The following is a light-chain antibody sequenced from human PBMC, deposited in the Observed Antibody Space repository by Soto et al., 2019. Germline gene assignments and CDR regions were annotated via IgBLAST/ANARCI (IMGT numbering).Light chain of an antibody. V-gene: IGLV2-11*01. J-gene: IGLJ2*01. CDR3: CSYAGGYTHAV. CDR2: DVS. CDR1: SSDVGTYNY. Sequence: QSALTQPRSVSGPPGQSVSISCSGTSSDVGTYNYVSWYQQHPGKAPKLMIYDVSKRPSGVPDRFSGSKSGNTASLTISGLQAEDEADYYCCSYAGGYTHAVFGGGTQLTV.